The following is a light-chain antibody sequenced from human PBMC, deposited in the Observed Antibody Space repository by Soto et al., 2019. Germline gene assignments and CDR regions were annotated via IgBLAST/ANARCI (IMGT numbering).Light chain of an antibody. CDR1: QSVSSSD. Sequence: ESVLTQSPGTLYLSPGERATLSCRASQSVSSSDLAWYQQKPGQAPRLLIYGASSRATGIPDRFSGSGYGTDFTLTISRLEPEDFAVYYCQQYGSSPPYTFGQGTKLEIK. J-gene: IGKJ2*01. CDR3: QQYGSSPPYT. V-gene: IGKV3-20*01. CDR2: GAS.